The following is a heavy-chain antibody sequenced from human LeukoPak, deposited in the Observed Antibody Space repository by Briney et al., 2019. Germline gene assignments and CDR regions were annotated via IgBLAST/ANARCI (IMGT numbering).Heavy chain of an antibody. D-gene: IGHD3-22*01. CDR3: ARDGSLYYYDSSGSVNYFDY. CDR1: GSTFDDYG. J-gene: IGHJ4*02. Sequence: GGSLRLSCAAFGSTFDDYGMSWVRQAPGKGLEWVSCINLDGVIPGYADSVKGRFTISRANAKNSLYLQMNSLRAEDTALYYCARDGSLYYYDSSGSVNYFDYWGQGTLVTVSS. V-gene: IGHV3-20*04. CDR2: INLDGVIP.